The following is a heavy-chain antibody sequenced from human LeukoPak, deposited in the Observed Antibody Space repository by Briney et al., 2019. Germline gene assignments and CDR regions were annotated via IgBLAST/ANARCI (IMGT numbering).Heavy chain of an antibody. Sequence: SETLSLTCAVYGGSFSGYYWSWIRQPSGKGLEWIGEINHSGSTNYNPSLKSRVTISVDTSKNQFSLKLSSVTAADTAVYYCARGRSGGAPYRGHDYWGQGTLVTVSS. CDR1: GGSFSGYY. CDR3: ARGRSGGAPYRGHDY. CDR2: INHSGST. V-gene: IGHV4-34*01. J-gene: IGHJ4*02. D-gene: IGHD3-16*01.